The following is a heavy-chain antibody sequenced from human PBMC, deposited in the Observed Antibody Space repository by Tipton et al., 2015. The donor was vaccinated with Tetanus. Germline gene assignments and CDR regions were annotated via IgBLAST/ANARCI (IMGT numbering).Heavy chain of an antibody. D-gene: IGHD3-10*01. Sequence: TLSLTCSVSGDSISSFYWSWIRQPPGKGLEWIGYISYSGSSEYNPSLKSRVTVSEDTSKSQFSLKLSSVTAADTAVYYCARSTGSGNYFDNWGQGILVAVSS. J-gene: IGHJ4*02. CDR1: GDSISSFY. CDR2: ISYSGSS. V-gene: IGHV4-59*01. CDR3: ARSTGSGNYFDN.